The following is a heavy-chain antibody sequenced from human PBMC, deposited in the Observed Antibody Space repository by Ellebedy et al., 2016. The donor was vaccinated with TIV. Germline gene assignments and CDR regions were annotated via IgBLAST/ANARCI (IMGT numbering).Heavy chain of an antibody. CDR1: KFTFSRYS. J-gene: IGHJ6*03. D-gene: IGHD3-10*01. CDR3: ARVGKRGYYYMDV. Sequence: GESLKISXAASKFTFSRYSMNWVRQAPGKGLEWVSSISSSSTYIYYADSVKGRFTISRDNSKNTLYLQINTLRAEDTAVYYCARVGKRGYYYMDVWGKGTTVTVSS. V-gene: IGHV3-21*04. CDR2: ISSSSTYI.